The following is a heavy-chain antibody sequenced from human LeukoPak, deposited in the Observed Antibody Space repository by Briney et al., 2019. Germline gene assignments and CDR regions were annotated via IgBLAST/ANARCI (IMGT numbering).Heavy chain of an antibody. CDR2: IYYSGST. V-gene: IGHV4-39*07. Sequence: KPSETLSLTCTVSVGSISSSSYYWGWIRQPPGKGLEWIGSIYYSGSTYYNPSLKSRVTISVDTSKDQFSLKLSSAPAADAAVYYCAREVANYYASSWGQGTLVTVSS. J-gene: IGHJ4*02. CDR1: VGSISSSSYY. CDR3: AREVANYYASS. D-gene: IGHD3-10*01.